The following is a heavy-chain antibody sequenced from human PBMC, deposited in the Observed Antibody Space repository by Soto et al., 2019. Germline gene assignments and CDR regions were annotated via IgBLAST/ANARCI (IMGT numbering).Heavy chain of an antibody. V-gene: IGHV4-34*01. Sequence: SETLSLTCAVYGGSFSGYYWSWIRQPPGKGLEWIGEINHSGSTNYNPSLKSRVTISVDTSKNQFSLKLSSVTAADTAVYYCARIGAYYYGSGSYNDLHYFDYWGQGTLDTVSS. J-gene: IGHJ4*02. D-gene: IGHD3-10*01. CDR3: ARIGAYYYGSGSYNDLHYFDY. CDR2: INHSGST. CDR1: GGSFSGYY.